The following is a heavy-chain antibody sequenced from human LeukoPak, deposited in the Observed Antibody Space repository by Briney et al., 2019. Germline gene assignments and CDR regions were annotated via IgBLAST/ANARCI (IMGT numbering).Heavy chain of an antibody. Sequence: PSETLSLTCAVCGGSFSGYYWSWIRQPPGKGLEWIGEINHSGSTNYNPSLKSRVTISVDTSKNQFSLKLSSVTAADTAVYYCARGLRDIVLMVYAIPAFDIWGQGTMVTVSS. CDR3: ARGLRDIVLMVYAIPAFDI. J-gene: IGHJ3*02. CDR1: GGSFSGYY. V-gene: IGHV4-34*01. D-gene: IGHD2-8*01. CDR2: INHSGST.